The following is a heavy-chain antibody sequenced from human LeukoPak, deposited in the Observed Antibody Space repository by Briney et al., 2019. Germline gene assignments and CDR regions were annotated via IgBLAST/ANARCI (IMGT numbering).Heavy chain of an antibody. V-gene: IGHV3-64*01. D-gene: IGHD6-19*01. CDR1: GFTFSSHA. J-gene: IGHJ4*02. CDR2: ISSNGGST. Sequence: PGGSLRLSCAASGFTFSSHAMHWVRQAPGKGLEYVSAISSNGGSTYYANSVKGRFTISRDNSKNTLYLQMGSLRAEDMAVYYCARARYSSVGFDYWGQGTLVTVSS. CDR3: ARARYSSVGFDY.